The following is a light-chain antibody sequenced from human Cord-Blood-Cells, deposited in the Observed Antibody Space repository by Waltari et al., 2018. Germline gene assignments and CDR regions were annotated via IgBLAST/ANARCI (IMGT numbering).Light chain of an antibody. CDR3: SSYTSSSVV. J-gene: IGLJ2*01. V-gene: IGLV2-14*01. Sequence: QSALTQPASVSGSPGQSITIPCTGTSSDVGGYNYVSWYQQHPGKAPKLMIYDVSNRPSGVSKRFSGSTSGNAASLTIAGLQAEDEADYYCSSYTSSSVVFGGGTKLTVL. CDR2: DVS. CDR1: SSDVGGYNY.